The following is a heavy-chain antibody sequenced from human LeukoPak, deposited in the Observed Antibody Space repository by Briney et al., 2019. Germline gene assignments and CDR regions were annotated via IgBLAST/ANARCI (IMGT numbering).Heavy chain of an antibody. V-gene: IGHV3-23*01. CDR2: ISDSGGST. J-gene: IGHJ4*02. CDR3: AKDGGLDY. Sequence: GGSLRLSRAASIHPLSIYAMSWVRDAPAKGLEWGSAISDSGGSTYYADSVKGRFTISRDNSKNTLYLQMNSLRAEDTAVYYCAKDGGLDYWGQGTLVTVSS. CDR1: IHPLSIYA. D-gene: IGHD2-15*01.